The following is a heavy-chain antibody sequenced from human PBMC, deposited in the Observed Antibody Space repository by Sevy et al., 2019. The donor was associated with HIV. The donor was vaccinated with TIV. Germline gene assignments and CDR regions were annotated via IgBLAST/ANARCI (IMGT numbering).Heavy chain of an antibody. CDR2: ISAYNGNT. CDR3: ARDAVVVPAAIPYYYYGMDV. D-gene: IGHD2-2*02. CDR1: GYTFTSYG. V-gene: IGHV1-18*01. Sequence: ASVKVSCKASGYTFTSYGISWVRQAPGQGLEWMGWISAYNGNTNYAQKLQGRVTMTTDTSTSTAYMELRSLGSDDTAVYYCARDAVVVPAAIPYYYYGMDVWGQGTTVTVSS. J-gene: IGHJ6*02.